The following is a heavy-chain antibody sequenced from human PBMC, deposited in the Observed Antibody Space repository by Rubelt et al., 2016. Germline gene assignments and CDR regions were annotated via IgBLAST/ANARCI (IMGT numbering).Heavy chain of an antibody. CDR1: G. D-gene: IGHD3-10*01. CDR3: ARGGGSMVRGVIQLYNWFDP. J-gene: IGHJ5*02. Sequence: GISWVRQAPGQGLEWMGWISAYNGNTNYAQKLQGRVTMTTDTSTSTAYMELRSLRSDDTAVYYCARGGGSMVRGVIQLYNWFDPWGQGTLVTVSS. CDR2: ISAYNGNT. V-gene: IGHV1-18*01.